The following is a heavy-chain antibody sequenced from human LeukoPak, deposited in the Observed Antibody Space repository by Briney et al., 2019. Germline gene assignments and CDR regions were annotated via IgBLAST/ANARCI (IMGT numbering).Heavy chain of an antibody. D-gene: IGHD2-21*01. J-gene: IGHJ4*02. CDR2: IYHSGKT. Sequence: PSETLSLTCGVSGYSISSGYYWGWIRQSPGKGLEWIGSIYHSGKTYYNLSLKSRVTISVDTSKNQFSLKLSSVTAPDTAVYYCARGDIPDFWGQGTLVTVSS. CDR3: ARGDIPDF. V-gene: IGHV4-38-2*01. CDR1: GYSISSGYY.